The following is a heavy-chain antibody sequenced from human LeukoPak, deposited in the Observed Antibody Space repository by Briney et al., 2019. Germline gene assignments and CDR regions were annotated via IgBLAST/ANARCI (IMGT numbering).Heavy chain of an antibody. Sequence: AASVKVSCKASGYTFTAYYIHWVRQAPGQGLERMGWINPNSGATNHAQNFQARVAMTRDTSISTAYMELSSLRSDDTAVYYCARVSGTTSFGNYWFDSWGRGTLVTVSS. D-gene: IGHD3-10*01. CDR1: GYTFTAYY. CDR3: ARVSGTTSFGNYWFDS. CDR2: INPNSGAT. V-gene: IGHV1-2*02. J-gene: IGHJ5*01.